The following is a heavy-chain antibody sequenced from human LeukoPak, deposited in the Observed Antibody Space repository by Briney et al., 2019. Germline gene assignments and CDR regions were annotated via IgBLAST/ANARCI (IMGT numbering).Heavy chain of an antibody. CDR1: GYTFTSYG. Sequence: ASVTVSCKASGYTFTSYGISWVRQAPGQGLEWMGWISAYNGNTNYAQKLQGRVTMTTDTSTSTAYMELRSLRSDDTAVYYCARVRCSSTSCYSEGNWFDPWGQGTLVTVSS. J-gene: IGHJ5*02. CDR3: ARVRCSSTSCYSEGNWFDP. CDR2: ISAYNGNT. V-gene: IGHV1-18*01. D-gene: IGHD2-2*01.